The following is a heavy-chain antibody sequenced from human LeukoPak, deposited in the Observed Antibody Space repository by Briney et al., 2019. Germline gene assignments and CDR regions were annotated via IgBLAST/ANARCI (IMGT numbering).Heavy chain of an antibody. D-gene: IGHD3-16*01. V-gene: IGHV3-7*01. CDR3: AREIPGGAIDLDY. Sequence: PGGSLRLSCAASGFTFSNFAMSWVRQAPGKGLEWVANIKLDGSEKHYVDSVKGRLTISRDNAKNSLYLQMNSLRAEDTAVYYCAREIPGGAIDLDYWGQGTLVTVSS. CDR2: IKLDGSEK. J-gene: IGHJ4*02. CDR1: GFTFSNFA.